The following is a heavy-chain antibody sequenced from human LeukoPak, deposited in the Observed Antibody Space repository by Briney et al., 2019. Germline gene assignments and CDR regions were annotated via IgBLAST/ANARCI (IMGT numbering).Heavy chain of an antibody. J-gene: IGHJ4*02. CDR1: GGSISSSSYY. Sequence: SETLSLTCTVSGGSISSSSYYWGWIRQPPGKGLEWIGSIYYSGSTYYNPSLKSRVTISVDTSKNQFSLKLRYVTAADTAVYYCARRGRWELPYLFDHWGQGTLVTVSS. V-gene: IGHV4-39*07. D-gene: IGHD1-26*01. CDR3: ARRGRWELPYLFDH. CDR2: IYYSGST.